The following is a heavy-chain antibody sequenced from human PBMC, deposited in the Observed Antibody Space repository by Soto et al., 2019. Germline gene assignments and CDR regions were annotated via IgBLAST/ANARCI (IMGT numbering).Heavy chain of an antibody. CDR1: GYTFTGYY. Sequence: ASVKVSCKASGYTFTGYYXXXVXXAPGQGLEWMGWVNPNSGGTHMAQKFQGWVTMTRDTSISTAYMELSRLRSDDTAVYXCXRGPMWEXGGWFDPWGQGTLVTVSS. CDR2: VNPNSGGT. V-gene: IGHV1-2*04. CDR3: XRGPMWEXGGWFDP. D-gene: IGHD1-26*01. J-gene: IGHJ5*02.